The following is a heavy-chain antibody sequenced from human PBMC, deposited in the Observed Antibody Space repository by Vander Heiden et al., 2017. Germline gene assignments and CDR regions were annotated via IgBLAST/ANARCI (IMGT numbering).Heavy chain of an antibody. CDR1: GGSFSAYY. D-gene: IGHD6-13*01. CDR3: ARGARRGSSSWYGGMDV. CDR2: INHSGST. V-gene: IGHV4-34*01. Sequence: QVQLQQSRAGLLQPSEPLSLTCAVYGGSFSAYYWSWIRQPPGKGLEWIGEINHSGSTNYNPSLKSRVTISVDTSKNQFSMKLCLVTAADTAVYYCARGARRGSSSWYGGMDVWGQGTMVTVSS. J-gene: IGHJ6*02.